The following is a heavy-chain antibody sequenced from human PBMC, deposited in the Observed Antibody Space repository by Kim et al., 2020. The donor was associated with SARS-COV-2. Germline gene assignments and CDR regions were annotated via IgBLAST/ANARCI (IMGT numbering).Heavy chain of an antibody. Sequence: GGSLSLACAASGFTVSSNYMSWVRQAPGKGLEWVSVIYSGGSTYYADSVKGRFTISRHNSKNTLYLQMNSLRAEDTAVYYCARDTPFKALYWGQGTLVTVSS. J-gene: IGHJ4*02. CDR1: GFTVSSNY. CDR3: ARDTPFKALY. CDR2: IYSGGST. V-gene: IGHV3-53*04. D-gene: IGHD3-16*01.